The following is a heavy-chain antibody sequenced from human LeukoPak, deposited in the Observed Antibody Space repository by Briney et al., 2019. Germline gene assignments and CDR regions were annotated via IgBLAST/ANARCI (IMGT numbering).Heavy chain of an antibody. Sequence: PSETLSLTCAVSGGSISSSNWWSWVRQPPGKGLEWIGEIYHSGSTNYNPSLKSRVTISVDKSKNQFSLKLSSVTAADTAVYYCARLSDYYDFWSGYLTYWGQGTLVTVSS. J-gene: IGHJ4*02. V-gene: IGHV4-4*02. CDR1: GGSISSSNW. CDR2: IYHSGST. CDR3: ARLSDYYDFWSGYLTY. D-gene: IGHD3-3*01.